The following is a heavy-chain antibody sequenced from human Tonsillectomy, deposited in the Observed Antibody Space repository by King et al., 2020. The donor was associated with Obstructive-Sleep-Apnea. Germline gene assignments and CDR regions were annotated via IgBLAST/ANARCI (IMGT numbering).Heavy chain of an antibody. Sequence: VQLQQWGAGLLKPSETLSLTCAVYGGSFSGYYWSWIRQPPGKGLEWIGEINHSGSTNYNPSLKSRVTISVDTSKNQFSLMLSSVTAADTAVYYCARLRNPSYYYYYGMDVWGQGTTVTVSS. CDR2: INHSGST. J-gene: IGHJ6*02. D-gene: IGHD1-14*01. V-gene: IGHV4-34*01. CDR3: ARLRNPSYYYYYGMDV. CDR1: GGSFSGYY.